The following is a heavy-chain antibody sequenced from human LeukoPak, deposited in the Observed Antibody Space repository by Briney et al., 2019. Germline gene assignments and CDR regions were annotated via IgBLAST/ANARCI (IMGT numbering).Heavy chain of an antibody. D-gene: IGHD6-19*01. CDR2: IDQYGSEK. CDR3: AKDLTAVAGRDTFDY. CDR1: GFTFSSYW. Sequence: GGSLRLSCAASGFTFSSYWMSWVRQAPGKGLEWVAHIDQYGSEKYYVDSVKGRFTISRDNAKNSLYLQMNSLRAEDTAVYYCAKDLTAVAGRDTFDYWGQGTLVTVSS. J-gene: IGHJ4*02. V-gene: IGHV3-7*01.